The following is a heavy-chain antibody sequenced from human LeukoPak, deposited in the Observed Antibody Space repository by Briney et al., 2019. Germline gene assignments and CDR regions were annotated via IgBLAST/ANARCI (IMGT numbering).Heavy chain of an antibody. J-gene: IGHJ4*02. CDR2: ITSSGSTI. Sequence: AGGSLRLSCAASGFTFSSYEMNWVRQAPGKGLEWVSYITSSGSTIYYADPVKGRFTISRDNAKTSLYLQMNRLRAEDTAVYYCAIPTYYYDSSGQGNWGQGTLVTVSS. V-gene: IGHV3-48*03. CDR1: GFTFSSYE. D-gene: IGHD3-22*01. CDR3: AIPTYYYDSSGQGN.